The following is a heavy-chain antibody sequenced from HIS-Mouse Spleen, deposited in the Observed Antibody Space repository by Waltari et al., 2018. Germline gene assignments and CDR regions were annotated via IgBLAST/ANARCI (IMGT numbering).Heavy chain of an antibody. CDR2: IYYSGST. CDR3: AREIPYSSSWYDWYFDL. CDR1: GGSISSSSYY. J-gene: IGHJ2*01. Sequence: QLQLQESGPGLVKPSETLSLTCTVSGGSISSSSYYWGWISQPPGKGLEWIGSIYYSGSTYYNRSLRSRVTISVDTSKNQFSLRLSSVTAADTAVYYCAREIPYSSSWYDWYFDLWGRGTLVTVSS. V-gene: IGHV4-39*07. D-gene: IGHD6-13*01.